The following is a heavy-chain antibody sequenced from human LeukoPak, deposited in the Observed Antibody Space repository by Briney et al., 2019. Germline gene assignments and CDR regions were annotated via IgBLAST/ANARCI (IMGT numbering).Heavy chain of an antibody. Sequence: GGSLRLSCAASGFTFSSYGMSWVRQAPGKWLEWVSAISGSGGSTYYADSVKGRFTISRDNPKNTLYLQMNSLRAEDTAVYYCAKRQLTYFEYWGQGTLVTVSS. D-gene: IGHD6-13*01. J-gene: IGHJ4*02. CDR2: ISGSGGST. CDR3: AKRQLTYFEY. V-gene: IGHV3-23*01. CDR1: GFTFSSYG.